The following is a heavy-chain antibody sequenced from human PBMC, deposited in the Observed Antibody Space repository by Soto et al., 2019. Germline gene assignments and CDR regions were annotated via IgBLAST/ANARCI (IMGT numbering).Heavy chain of an antibody. Sequence: SETLSLTCAVYGGSFSGYYWSWIRQPPGKGLEWIGEINHSGSTNYNPSLKSRVTISVDTSKNQFSLKLSSVTAADTAVYYCARQGRAMVRGVIIRGHDYWGQGTLVTGSS. V-gene: IGHV4-34*01. D-gene: IGHD3-10*01. CDR1: GGSFSGYY. J-gene: IGHJ4*02. CDR2: INHSGST. CDR3: ARQGRAMVRGVIIRGHDY.